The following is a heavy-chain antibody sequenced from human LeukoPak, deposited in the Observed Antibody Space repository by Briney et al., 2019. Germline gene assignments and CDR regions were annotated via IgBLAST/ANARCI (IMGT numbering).Heavy chain of an antibody. Sequence: SETLSLTCSILDGSISSFYWRCIRKPPATPLMSCGYIYYSGSTNYNPSLKSRVTISVDTSKNQFSLKLSSVTAADTAVYYCARGVVVAAIIIFDYWGQGTLVTVSS. CDR3: ARGVVVAAIIIFDY. D-gene: IGHD2-15*01. CDR1: DGSISSFY. CDR2: IYYSGST. J-gene: IGHJ4*02. V-gene: IGHV4-59*01.